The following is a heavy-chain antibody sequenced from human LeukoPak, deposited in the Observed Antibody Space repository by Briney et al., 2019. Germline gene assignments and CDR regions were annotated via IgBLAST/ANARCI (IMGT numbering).Heavy chain of an antibody. D-gene: IGHD3-22*01. CDR2: FDPEDGET. V-gene: IGHV1-24*01. Sequence: GASGKVCCKVSGYTLTELSMHWVRQAPGKGLEWMGGFDPEDGETIYAQKFQGRVTMTEDTSTDTAYMELSSLRSEDTAVYYCAIPWDYYERYYFDYWGQGTLVTVSS. CDR1: GYTLTELS. J-gene: IGHJ4*02. CDR3: AIPWDYYERYYFDY.